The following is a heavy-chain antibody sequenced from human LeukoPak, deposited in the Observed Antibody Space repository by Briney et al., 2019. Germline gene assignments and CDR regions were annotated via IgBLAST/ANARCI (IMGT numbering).Heavy chain of an antibody. CDR3: AKGYSSSYLRNAFDI. J-gene: IGHJ3*02. V-gene: IGHV3-23*01. CDR2: ISGSGSTT. Sequence: TGGSLRLSCAASGFTFNNYAMKWVRQAPGKGLEWVSCISGSGSTTSYADSVKGRFTISRDNSKNTLSLQMNSLRVDDTAVYYCAKGYSSSYLRNAFDIWGQGTMVTVSS. CDR1: GFTFNNYA. D-gene: IGHD2-15*01.